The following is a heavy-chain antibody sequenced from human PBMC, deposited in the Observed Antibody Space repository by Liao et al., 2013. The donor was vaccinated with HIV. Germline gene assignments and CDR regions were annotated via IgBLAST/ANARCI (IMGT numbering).Heavy chain of an antibody. V-gene: IGHV4-34*09. CDR1: GGSLTNYY. J-gene: IGHJ3*02. CDR2: ISHSRTT. CDR3: ARQPIPLPGLPASLEIYSFDI. Sequence: QLQLQESGSGLVKPSQTLSLTCGVYGGSLTNYYWTWLRQIPGKGLEWIGEISHSRTTNYNPSLKSRVTISLDTCKNDFSLQLRSVTAADTAVYYCARQPIPLPGLPASLEIYSFDIWGQGTTVIVSS. D-gene: IGHD2-21*01.